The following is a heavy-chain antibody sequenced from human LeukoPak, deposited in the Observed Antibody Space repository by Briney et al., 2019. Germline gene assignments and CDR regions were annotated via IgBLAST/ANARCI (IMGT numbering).Heavy chain of an antibody. V-gene: IGHV3-21*01. CDR2: ISSSSSYI. CDR3: ARDYYDSSGYRSSDY. Sequence: SGGSLRLSCAASGFTFSSYSMTWVRQAPGKGLEWVSSISSSSSYIYYADSVKGRFTISRDNAKNSLYLQMNSLRAEDTAVYYCARDYYDSSGYRSSDYWGQGTLVTVSS. D-gene: IGHD3-22*01. CDR1: GFTFSSYS. J-gene: IGHJ4*02.